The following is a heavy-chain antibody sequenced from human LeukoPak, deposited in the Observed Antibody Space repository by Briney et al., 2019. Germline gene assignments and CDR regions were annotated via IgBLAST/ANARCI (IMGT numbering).Heavy chain of an antibody. V-gene: IGHV4-4*07. J-gene: IGHJ5*02. CDR2: IYTSGST. D-gene: IGHD3-10*01. CDR1: GGSIGSYY. Sequence: PSETLSLTCTVSGGSIGSYYWSWIRQPAGKGLEWVGRIYTSGSTSYNPSLKSRHTMSVNTSKNPFSPKLRSVTAADTAVYYCARGPFTMLRGADSWFDPWGQGTLVTVSS. CDR3: ARGPFTMLRGADSWFDP.